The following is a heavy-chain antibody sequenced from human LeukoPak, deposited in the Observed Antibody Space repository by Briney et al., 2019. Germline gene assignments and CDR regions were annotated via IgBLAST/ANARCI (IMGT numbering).Heavy chain of an antibody. Sequence: GGSLRLSCAASGFTFSSYWMSWVRQAPGKGLEWVANIKEDGSEKYYVDSVKGRFTISKDNAKNSLYLQMNSLRAEDTAVYYCATKLREYQLLAAEYFQHWGQGTLVTVSS. J-gene: IGHJ1*01. V-gene: IGHV3-7*01. CDR2: IKEDGSEK. D-gene: IGHD2-2*01. CDR1: GFTFSSYW. CDR3: ATKLREYQLLAAEYFQH.